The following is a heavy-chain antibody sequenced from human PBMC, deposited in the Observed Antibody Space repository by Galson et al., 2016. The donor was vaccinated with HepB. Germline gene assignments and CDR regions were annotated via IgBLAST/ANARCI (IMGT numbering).Heavy chain of an antibody. CDR1: GGSISNYY. CDR3: ARNLKRQLWLRGHWFDP. D-gene: IGHD5-18*01. CDR2: IYTRGST. Sequence: ETLSLTCTVSGGSISNYYWRWVRQPAGKGLEWIGRIYTRGSTNYNPSLKSRVSMSVDMSKNQFSLELSSVTAADTAVYYCARNLKRQLWLRGHWFDPWGQGTLGTGAS. V-gene: IGHV4-4*07. J-gene: IGHJ5*02.